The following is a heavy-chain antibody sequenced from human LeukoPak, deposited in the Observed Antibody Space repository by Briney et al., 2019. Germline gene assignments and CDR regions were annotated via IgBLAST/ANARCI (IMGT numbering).Heavy chain of an antibody. CDR2: INPNSGGT. CDR3: ARDRDSTQLDY. CDR1: GYTFTGYY. D-gene: IGHD6-13*01. J-gene: IGHJ4*02. Sequence: ASVKVSCKASGYTFTGYYMHWVRQAPGQGLGWMGWINPNSGGTNYAQKFQGRVTMTRDTSISTAYMELSGLRSDDTAVYYCARDRDSTQLDYWGQGTLVTVSS. V-gene: IGHV1-2*02.